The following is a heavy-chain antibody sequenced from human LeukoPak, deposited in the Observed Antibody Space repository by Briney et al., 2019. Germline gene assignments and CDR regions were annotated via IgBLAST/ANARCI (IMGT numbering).Heavy chain of an antibody. CDR3: ARPGVGSGRYGAFDI. D-gene: IGHD5-18*01. CDR1: GGSISSGGYY. V-gene: IGHV4-30-2*01. J-gene: IGHJ3*02. Sequence: SETLSLTCTVSGGSISSGGYYWSWIRQPPGKGLEWIGYIYHSGSTYYNPSLKSRVTISVDRSKNQFSLKLSSVTAADTAVYYCARPGVGSGRYGAFDIWGQGTMVTVSS. CDR2: IYHSGST.